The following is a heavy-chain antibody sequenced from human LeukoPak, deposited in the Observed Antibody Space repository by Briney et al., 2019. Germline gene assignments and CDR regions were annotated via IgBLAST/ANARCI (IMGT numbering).Heavy chain of an antibody. J-gene: IGHJ5*01. CDR2: IKEDGSEK. D-gene: IGHD2-15*01. CDR3: ARGSYGSYDS. CDR1: GFTFSKSW. V-gene: IGHV3-7*01. Sequence: GGSLRLSCTASGFTFSKSWMSWVRQAPGKGPEWVANIKEDGSEKYYVDSVKGRFTISRDNDQNTLYLQMNSLRGEDTAVYYCARGSYGSYDSWGQGTLVTVSS.